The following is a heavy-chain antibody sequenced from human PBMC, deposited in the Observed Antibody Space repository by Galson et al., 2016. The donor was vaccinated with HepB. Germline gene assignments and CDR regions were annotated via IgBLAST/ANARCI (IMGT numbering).Heavy chain of an antibody. Sequence: SLRLSCAASGFVFSGSAIHWVRQASGRGLEWVGRIRSNIESYATGYIESVKGRFTISRDDSKDTAYLQMNSLKIDDTAVYYCTRIEEGREGIKGTFNVWGQGTMVPVSS. V-gene: IGHV3-73*01. D-gene: IGHD5-24*01. CDR1: GFVFSGSA. J-gene: IGHJ3*01. CDR2: IRSNIESYAT. CDR3: TRIEEGREGIKGTFNV.